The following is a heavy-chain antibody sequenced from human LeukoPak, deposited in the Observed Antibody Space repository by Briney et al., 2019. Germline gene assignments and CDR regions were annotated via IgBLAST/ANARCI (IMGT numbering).Heavy chain of an antibody. Sequence: PGGALRLSCTASGFTFSNFGMHWVRQAPGEGREGVAVICYDGSNKYDADSVKGRFTISRDSYKKTLYLQMNSLRVEDTAVYYCARRDGTVTPDYWGQGKLVTVSS. CDR1: GFTFSNFG. V-gene: IGHV3-33*01. J-gene: IGHJ4*02. D-gene: IGHD4-17*01. CDR2: ICYDGSNK. CDR3: ARRDGTVTPDY.